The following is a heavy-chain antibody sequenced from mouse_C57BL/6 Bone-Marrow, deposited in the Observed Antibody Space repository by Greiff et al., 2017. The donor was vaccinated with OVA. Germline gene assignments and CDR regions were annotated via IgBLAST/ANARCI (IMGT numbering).Heavy chain of an antibody. Sequence: VQLQQSGPELVKPGASVKISCKASGYSFTGYYMNWVKQSPEKSLEWIGEINPSTGGTTYNQKFKAKATLTVDKSSSTAYMQLKSLTSEDSAVYYCARTRGHWGQGTLVTVSA. CDR2: INPSTGGT. CDR3: ARTRGH. CDR1: GYSFTGYY. D-gene: IGHD3-3*01. J-gene: IGHJ3*01. V-gene: IGHV1-42*01.